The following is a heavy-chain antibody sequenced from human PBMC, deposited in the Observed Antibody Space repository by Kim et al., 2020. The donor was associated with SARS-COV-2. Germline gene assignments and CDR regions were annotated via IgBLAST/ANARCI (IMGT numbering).Heavy chain of an antibody. CDR1: GFTFSSYW. Sequence: GGSLRLSCAASGFTFSSYWMSWVRQAPGKGLEWVANIKQDGSEKYYVDSVKGRFTISRDNAKNSLYLQMNSLRAEDTAVYYCAREHGYYDSSGYYYHDAFDIWGQGTMVTVSS. CDR3: AREHGYYDSSGYYYHDAFDI. CDR2: IKQDGSEK. D-gene: IGHD3-22*01. J-gene: IGHJ3*02. V-gene: IGHV3-7*03.